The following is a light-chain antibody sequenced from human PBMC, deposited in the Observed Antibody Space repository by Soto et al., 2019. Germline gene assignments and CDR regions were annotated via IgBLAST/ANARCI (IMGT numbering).Light chain of an antibody. Sequence: QSVLTQPPSVSAAPGRTVTISCSGSSSNIENNYVSWYQHLPGTAPKLLIYENDKRPSGIPDRFSGSKSGTSATLGITGLQTGDEADYYCVTWDTSLIAGVFGGGTKVTVL. CDR1: SSNIENNY. CDR3: VTWDTSLIAGV. J-gene: IGLJ3*02. V-gene: IGLV1-51*02. CDR2: END.